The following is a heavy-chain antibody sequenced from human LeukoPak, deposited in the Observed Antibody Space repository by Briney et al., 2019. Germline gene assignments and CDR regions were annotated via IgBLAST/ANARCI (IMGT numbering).Heavy chain of an antibody. Sequence: VASVKVSCKASGGTFSSYAISWVRQAPGQGLEWMGGIIPIFGTANYAQKFQGRVTITADESTSTAYMELSSLRSEDTAVYYCARDPLDPTVTIGFLEYYGMDVWGQGTTVTVSS. D-gene: IGHD4-11*01. CDR3: ARDPLDPTVTIGFLEYYGMDV. CDR1: GGTFSSYA. V-gene: IGHV1-69*13. CDR2: IIPIFGTA. J-gene: IGHJ6*02.